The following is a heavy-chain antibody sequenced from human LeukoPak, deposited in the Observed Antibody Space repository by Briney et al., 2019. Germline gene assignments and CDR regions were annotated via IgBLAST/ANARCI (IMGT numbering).Heavy chain of an antibody. CDR3: ARETHMYCKSNSCYGYFDL. Sequence: SETLSLTCTVSGGSISSGDYYWSWIRQPPGKGLEWIGYIYYSGSTYYNPSLKSRVTISVDTSKNQFSLKLSSVTAADTAVYYCARETHMYCKSNSCYGYFDLWGRGTLVTVSS. CDR1: GGSISSGDYY. V-gene: IGHV4-30-4*08. J-gene: IGHJ2*01. CDR2: IYYSGST. D-gene: IGHD2-2*01.